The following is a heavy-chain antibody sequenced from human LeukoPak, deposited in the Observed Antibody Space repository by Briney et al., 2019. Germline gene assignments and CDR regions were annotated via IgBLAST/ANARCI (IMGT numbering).Heavy chain of an antibody. CDR2: VYYSGST. CDR3: ASHGSVDTAMARFDY. D-gene: IGHD5-18*01. CDR1: GGSISTTNYY. J-gene: IGHJ4*02. V-gene: IGHV4-39*07. Sequence: PSETLSLTCTVSGGSISTTNYYWGWIRQSPGKGLEWFGCVYYSGSTYYNPSLKSRVTISVDTSQNQFSLQLTSVTAADTAVYYCASHGSVDTAMARFDYWGQGTLVTVSS.